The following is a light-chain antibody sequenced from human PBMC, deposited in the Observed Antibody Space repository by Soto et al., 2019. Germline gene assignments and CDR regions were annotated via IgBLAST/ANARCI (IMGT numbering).Light chain of an antibody. J-gene: IGKJ3*01. CDR1: QSVDSY. V-gene: IGKV3-11*01. CDR2: GAS. Sequence: EIVLTQSPGTLSLSPGERATLSCRASQSVDSYLAWYQQKPGQAPRLCIYGASFRATGIPDRFSGSGSGTDFTLTISRLEPEDFAVYYCQQRSNWPPLFTFGPGTRVDIK. CDR3: QQRSNWPPLFT.